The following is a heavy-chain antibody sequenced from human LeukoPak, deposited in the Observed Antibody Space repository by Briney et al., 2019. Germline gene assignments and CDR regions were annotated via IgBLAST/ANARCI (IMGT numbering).Heavy chain of an antibody. V-gene: IGHV4-39*01. CDR2: IYYSGST. CDR1: VGSISSSSYY. J-gene: IGHJ4*02. Sequence: SETLSLTCTVSVGSISSSSYYWGWIRQPPGKGLEWIGSIYYSGSTYYNPSPKSRVTISVDTSKNQFSLKLSSVTAADTAVYYCARRRGATVDYWGQGTLVTVSS. CDR3: ARRRGATVDY. D-gene: IGHD1-26*01.